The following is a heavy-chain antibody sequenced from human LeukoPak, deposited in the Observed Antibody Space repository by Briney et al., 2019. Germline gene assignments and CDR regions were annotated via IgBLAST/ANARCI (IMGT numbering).Heavy chain of an antibody. J-gene: IGHJ4*02. D-gene: IGHD3-10*02. CDR3: AKDIRLSYVGDDY. V-gene: IGHV3-23*01. CDR2: ISGSGGST. CDR1: GFTFSGYA. Sequence: PGGSLRLSCAASGFTFSGYAMSWVRQAPGKGLEWVSAISGSGGSTYYADSVKGRFTISRDNSKNTLYLQMNSLRAEDTAVYYCAKDIRLSYVGDDYWGQGTLVTVSS.